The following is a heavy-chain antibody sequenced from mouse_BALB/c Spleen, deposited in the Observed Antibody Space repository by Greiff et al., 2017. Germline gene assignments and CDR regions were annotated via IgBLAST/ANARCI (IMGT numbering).Heavy chain of an antibody. J-gene: IGHJ3*01. V-gene: IGHV5-6-5*01. CDR1: GFTFSSYA. Sequence: EVKLMESGGGLVKPGGSLKLSCAASGFTFSSYAMSWVRQTPEKRLEWVASISSGGSTYYSDSVKGRFTISRDNARNILYLQMSSLRSEDTAMYYCGKRGNYGSSYWFDYWGQGTLVTVSA. CDR3: GKRGNYGSSYWFDY. CDR2: ISSGGST. D-gene: IGHD1-1*01.